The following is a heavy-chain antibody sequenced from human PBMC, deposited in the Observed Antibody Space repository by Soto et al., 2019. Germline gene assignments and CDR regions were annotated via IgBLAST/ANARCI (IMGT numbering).Heavy chain of an antibody. J-gene: IGHJ4*02. D-gene: IGHD6-19*01. Sequence: QLQLQESCPGLVKPSDPLSLTCTVSGGSLSSSSYYLGWIRQPPGKGLEWIGSIYYSGSTYYNPSLKSRVTISVDTAKNKFTLKLSSVTAADTAVYYCASTNKWLDAFDDWGQGTLVTVSS. CDR3: ASTNKWLDAFDD. CDR2: IYYSGST. CDR1: GGSLSSSSYY. V-gene: IGHV4-39*01.